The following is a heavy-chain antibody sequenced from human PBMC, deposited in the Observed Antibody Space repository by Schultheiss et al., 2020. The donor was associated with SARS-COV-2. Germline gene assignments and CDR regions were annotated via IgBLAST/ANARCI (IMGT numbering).Heavy chain of an antibody. V-gene: IGHV3-33*01. CDR3: AASPQWFGEAH. Sequence: GGSLRLSCAASGFTFSSYGMHWVRQAPGKGLEWVAVIWYDGSNKYYADSVKGRFTISRDNSKNTLYLQMNSLRAEDTAVYYCAASPQWFGEAHWGQGTLVTVSS. J-gene: IGHJ4*02. D-gene: IGHD3-10*01. CDR1: GFTFSSYG. CDR2: IWYDGSNK.